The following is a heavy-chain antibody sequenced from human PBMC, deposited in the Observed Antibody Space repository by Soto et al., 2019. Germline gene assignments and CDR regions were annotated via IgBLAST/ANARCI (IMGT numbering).Heavy chain of an antibody. V-gene: IGHV1-3*01. CDR1: GYTFTSYA. CDR2: INAGNGNT. CDR3: ARGRFLCSGGSCYEYYFDY. D-gene: IGHD2-15*01. J-gene: IGHJ4*02. Sequence: GASVKVSCKASGYTFTSYAMHWVRQAPGQRLEWMGWINAGNGNTKYSQKFQGRVTITRDTSASTAYMELSSLRSEDTAVYYCARGRFLCSGGSCYEYYFDYWGQGTLVTAPQ.